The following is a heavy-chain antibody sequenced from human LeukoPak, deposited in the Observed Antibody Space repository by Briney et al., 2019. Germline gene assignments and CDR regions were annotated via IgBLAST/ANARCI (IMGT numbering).Heavy chain of an antibody. D-gene: IGHD4-17*01. CDR3: IASLYTVTTLEPNY. J-gene: IGHJ4*02. CDR1: GFTFSNAW. V-gene: IGHV3-15*01. Sequence: GGSLRLSCAASGFTFSNAWMSWVRQAPGKGLEWVGRIKSKTDGGTTDYAAPVKGRFSISRDDSKNTLYQQMNSLKTEDTALYYCIASLYTVTTLEPNYWGQGTLVTVSS. CDR2: IKSKTDGGTT.